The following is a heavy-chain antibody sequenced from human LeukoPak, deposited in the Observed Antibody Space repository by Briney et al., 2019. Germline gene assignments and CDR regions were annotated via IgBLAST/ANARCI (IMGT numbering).Heavy chain of an antibody. V-gene: IGHV1-24*01. CDR2: FDPEDGET. CDR1: GYTITELS. D-gene: IGHD1-1*01. CDR3: ASWQSTKTGFDY. J-gene: IGHJ4*02. Sequence: GASVKVSCTVSGYTITELSMHWVRQAPGKGLEWMGGFDPEDGETIYAQKFQGRVTMTEDTSTDTAYMELSSLRSEDTAVYYCASWQSTKTGFDYWGQGTLVTVSS.